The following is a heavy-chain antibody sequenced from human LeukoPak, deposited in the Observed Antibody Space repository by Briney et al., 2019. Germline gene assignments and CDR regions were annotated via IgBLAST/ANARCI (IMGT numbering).Heavy chain of an antibody. V-gene: IGHV3-23*01. D-gene: IGHD4-23*01. J-gene: IGHJ6*02. CDR3: ARDLGRWYGMDV. CDR2: ISGSGGST. CDR1: GFTFSSYA. Sequence: GRSLRLSCAASGFTFSSYAMSWVRQAPGKGLEWVSAISGSGGSTYYADSVKGRFTISRDNAKNSLYLQMNSLRAEDTAVYYCARDLGRWYGMDVWGQGTTVTVSS.